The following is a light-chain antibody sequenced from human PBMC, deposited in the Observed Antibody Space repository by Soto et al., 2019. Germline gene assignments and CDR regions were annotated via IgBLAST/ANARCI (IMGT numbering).Light chain of an antibody. CDR1: QSISSW. J-gene: IGKJ4*01. CDR3: QQYNSYSSLT. V-gene: IGKV1-5*01. CDR2: DAS. Sequence: DIQMTQPPSTLSASVGDRVTITCRASQSISSWLAWYQQKPGKAPKLLIYDASSLESGVPSRFSGSGSGTEFTLTISSLQPDDFATYYCQQYNSYSSLTFGGGTKVDIK.